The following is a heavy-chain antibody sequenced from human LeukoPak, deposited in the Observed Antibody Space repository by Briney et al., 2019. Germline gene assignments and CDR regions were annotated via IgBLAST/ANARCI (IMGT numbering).Heavy chain of an antibody. V-gene: IGHV3-23*01. CDR3: AKDLVAAKYYFDN. CDR1: AFTFSSSA. CDR2: ISGSGGST. J-gene: IGHJ4*02. D-gene: IGHD2-15*01. Sequence: PGGSLRLSCAASAFTFSSSAMSWVRHAPGEGLEWVSAISGSGGSTYYADSVKGRFTISRDNSKNTLYLQMNSLRAEDTAVYYCAKDLVAAKYYFDNWGERTLGTVSS.